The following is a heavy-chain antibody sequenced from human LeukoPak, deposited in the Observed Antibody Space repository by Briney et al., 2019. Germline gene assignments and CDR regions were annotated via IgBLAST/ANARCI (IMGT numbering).Heavy chain of an antibody. D-gene: IGHD6-19*01. V-gene: IGHV4-4*07. Sequence: SETLSHTCTVSGGSINNYYWSWIRQPAEKGLEWIGRMHPSGSTNYSPSLKSRLTVSLDTSKNQFSLKLTSVTAADTAIYYCARDGGSGWYDYWGQGTLVTVSS. CDR2: MHPSGST. CDR3: ARDGGSGWYDY. CDR1: GGSINNYY. J-gene: IGHJ4*02.